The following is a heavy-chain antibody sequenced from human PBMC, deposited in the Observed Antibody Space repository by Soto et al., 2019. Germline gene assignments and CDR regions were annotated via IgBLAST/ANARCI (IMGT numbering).Heavy chain of an antibody. D-gene: IGHD2-8*01. V-gene: IGHV3-23*01. J-gene: IGHJ3*02. CDR1: GFTFSSYA. CDR2: ISGSGGRT. Sequence: EVQLLESGGGLVQPGGSLRLSCVVSGFTFSSYAMSWVRQAPGKGLEWVSGISGSGGRTYYSDSVKGRFTFSRDNSKNTLYLQMNSLRAEDTSLYYCAKDLNEWYIRSFGAFDIWGQGTMVTVSS. CDR3: AKDLNEWYIRSFGAFDI.